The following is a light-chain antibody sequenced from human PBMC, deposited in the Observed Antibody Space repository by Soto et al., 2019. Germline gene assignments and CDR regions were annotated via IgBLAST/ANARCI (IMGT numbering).Light chain of an antibody. J-gene: IGKJ1*01. CDR1: QSIRRS. Sequence: DIQMTQSPSSLSASVADRVTITCRASQSIRRSLNWYQQRPGKVPKLLIYAASTLQSGVPSRFTGSGSGTDFTLTISSLQSEDVATYYCQKYDGAPWTFGQGTKVDIK. V-gene: IGKV1-27*01. CDR2: AAS. CDR3: QKYDGAPWT.